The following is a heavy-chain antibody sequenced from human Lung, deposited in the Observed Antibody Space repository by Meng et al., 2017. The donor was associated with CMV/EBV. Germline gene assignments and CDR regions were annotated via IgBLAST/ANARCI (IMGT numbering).Heavy chain of an antibody. D-gene: IGHD1-14*01. Sequence: SCTVSGGSITSYYWSWIRQPPGKGLEWIAYMYYSRDASYNPSLRSRVTVSVDTSKGQFSLQLSSVTAADTAVYYCARDWQGGAEPYGMDVWGQGTXVTCSS. CDR2: MYYSRDA. J-gene: IGHJ6*02. CDR3: ARDWQGGAEPYGMDV. CDR1: GGSITSYY. V-gene: IGHV4-59*01.